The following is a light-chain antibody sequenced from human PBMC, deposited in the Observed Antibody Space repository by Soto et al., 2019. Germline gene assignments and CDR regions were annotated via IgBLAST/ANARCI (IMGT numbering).Light chain of an antibody. CDR3: QQYGSSPIT. Sequence: EIVLTQSPGTLSLSPGERATLSCRASQSVSSSYLAWYQQKPGQAPRFLIYGTSSRATGIPDRFSGSGSGTDFSLTISRLEPEDFAVYFCQQYGSSPITFGQGTRLEIK. J-gene: IGKJ5*01. CDR2: GTS. V-gene: IGKV3-20*01. CDR1: QSVSSSY.